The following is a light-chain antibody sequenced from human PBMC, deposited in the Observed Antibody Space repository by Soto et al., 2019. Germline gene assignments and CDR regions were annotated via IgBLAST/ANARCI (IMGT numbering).Light chain of an antibody. V-gene: IGKV3-20*01. Sequence: EIVLTQSPGTLSLSPGERATLSCRASQSVSSAYLAWYQHKPGQPPTLLIYAASSRVTGIPDRFSGSGSGTDFTLTISRLEPEDFAVYYCQQYGRSPPWTFGQGTKVEIK. J-gene: IGKJ1*01. CDR2: AAS. CDR1: QSVSSAY. CDR3: QQYGRSPPWT.